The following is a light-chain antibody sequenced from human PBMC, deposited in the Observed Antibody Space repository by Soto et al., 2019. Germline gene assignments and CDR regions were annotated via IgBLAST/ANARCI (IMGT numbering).Light chain of an antibody. V-gene: IGKV3-20*01. CDR2: GAS. Sequence: EIVLTQSPGILSLSPGERATPSCRASQSVSSSYLAWYQQKPGQAPRPLIYGASSRAIGIPDRFSGSGSGTDFTLTISRLEPEDFAVYYCQQYGSSPWTFCQGTNVDIK. J-gene: IGKJ1*01. CDR3: QQYGSSPWT. CDR1: QSVSSSY.